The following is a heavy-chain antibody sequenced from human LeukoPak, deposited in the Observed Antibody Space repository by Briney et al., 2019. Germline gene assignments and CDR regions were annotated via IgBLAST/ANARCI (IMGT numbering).Heavy chain of an antibody. D-gene: IGHD6-13*01. J-gene: IGHJ5*02. V-gene: IGHV4-34*01. CDR1: GGSFNGYY. CDR2: INHSGRT. Sequence: SETLSLTCAVYGGSFNGYYWSWIRQPPGKGLEWIGEINHSGRTNYNPSLKSRVTISVDTHKNQLFQKLKYVTAADNAAYYCSKLAAGGTWVRNWFDPGGEGTLLTVSS. CDR3: SKLAAGGTWVRNWFDP.